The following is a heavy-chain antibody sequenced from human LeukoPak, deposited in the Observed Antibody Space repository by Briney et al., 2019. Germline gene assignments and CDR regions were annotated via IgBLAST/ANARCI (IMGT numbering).Heavy chain of an antibody. J-gene: IGHJ4*02. Sequence: PSQTLSLTCTVSGGSISSGGYYWSWIRQHPGKGLEWIGYTYYSGSTYYNPSLKSRVTISVDTSKNQFSLKLSSVTAADTAVYYCARGNRAPYYFDYWGQGTLVTVSS. CDR3: ARGNRAPYYFDY. V-gene: IGHV4-31*03. CDR1: GGSISSGGYY. CDR2: TYYSGST.